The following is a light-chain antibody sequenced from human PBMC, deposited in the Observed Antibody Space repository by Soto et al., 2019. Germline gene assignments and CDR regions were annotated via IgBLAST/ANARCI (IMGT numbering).Light chain of an antibody. CDR1: QGISSW. Sequence: DIHMTQSPSSVSASVGHIFTITCRASQGISSWLAWYQQKPGKAPKLLIYAASTLQSGVPSRLRGNGYGTDLTIIISSMKNEDSETYYCQQAYSFTITFGHGTRLEIK. V-gene: IGKV1D-12*01. J-gene: IGKJ5*01. CDR2: AAS. CDR3: QQAYSFTIT.